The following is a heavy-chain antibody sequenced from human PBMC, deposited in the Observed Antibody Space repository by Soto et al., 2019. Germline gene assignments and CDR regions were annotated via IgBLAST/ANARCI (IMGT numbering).Heavy chain of an antibody. CDR1: GGSISSNY. J-gene: IGHJ4*02. CDR2: VYNSGST. V-gene: IGHV4-59*01. CDR3: ARYRREAVAGYTLDN. Sequence: LSLTCTVSGGSISSNYWTWIRQPPGKGLEWIGYVYNSGSTNYNPSLKSRDTISEDTSKSQFSLKVNSMTAADTAVYYCARYRREAVAGYTLDNWGQGILVTVSS. D-gene: IGHD6-13*01.